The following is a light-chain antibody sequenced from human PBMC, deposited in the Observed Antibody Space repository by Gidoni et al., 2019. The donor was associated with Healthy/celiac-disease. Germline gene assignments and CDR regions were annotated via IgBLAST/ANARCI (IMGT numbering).Light chain of an antibody. V-gene: IGKV1-5*03. CDR2: KAS. Sequence: DIQMTQSPSILSASVGDRVTITCRAGQSISSWLAWYQQKPGNAPKLLIYKASSLESGVPSRVSGSGSGTEFTLTISSLKPDEFATYYCQQYNMYPWTFGQGTKVEIK. CDR3: QQYNMYPWT. J-gene: IGKJ1*01. CDR1: QSISSW.